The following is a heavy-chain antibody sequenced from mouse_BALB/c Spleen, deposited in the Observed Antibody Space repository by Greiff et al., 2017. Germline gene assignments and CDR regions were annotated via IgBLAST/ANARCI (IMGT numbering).Heavy chain of an antibody. CDR1: GYTFTSYV. D-gene: IGHD3-3*01. Sequence: EVQLQESGPELVKPGASVKMSCKASGYTFTSYVMHWVKQKPGQGLEWIGYINPYNDGTKYNEKFKGKATLTSDKSSSTAYMELSSLTSEDSAVYYCARGAGYWYFDVWGAGTTVTVSS. CDR3: ARGAGYWYFDV. CDR2: INPYNDGT. V-gene: IGHV1-14*01. J-gene: IGHJ1*01.